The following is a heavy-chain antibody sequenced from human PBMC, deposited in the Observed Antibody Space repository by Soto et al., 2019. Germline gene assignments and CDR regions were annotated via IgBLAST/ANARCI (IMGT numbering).Heavy chain of an antibody. D-gene: IGHD1-26*01. CDR2: IHPGESDT. CDR3: ARHEATYYTFYGMDA. V-gene: IGHV5-51*01. J-gene: IGHJ6*02. CDR1: GYSFTTYW. Sequence: PGETLKISCKSYGYSFTTYWIAWVRQMPGKGLEGMGSIHPGESDTRYSPSFQGQVTISADRYITTAYLQRSRLRASDTAMYYCARHEATYYTFYGMDAWGQGTTVTVS.